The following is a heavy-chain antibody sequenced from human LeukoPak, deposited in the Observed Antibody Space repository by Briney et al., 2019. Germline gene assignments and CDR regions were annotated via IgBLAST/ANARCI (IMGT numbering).Heavy chain of an antibody. CDR3: ARQHGDYGYYYYMDV. CDR1: SGSIFSSNW. Sequence: SGTLSLTCAVSSGSIFSSNWWSWVRQPPGKGLEWIGQIFHSGSTSYSPSLKSRVTISVDKSKNQFSLKLTSVTAADTAVYYCARQHGDYGYYYYMDVWGKGTTVTVSS. CDR2: IFHSGST. D-gene: IGHD4-17*01. V-gene: IGHV4-4*02. J-gene: IGHJ6*03.